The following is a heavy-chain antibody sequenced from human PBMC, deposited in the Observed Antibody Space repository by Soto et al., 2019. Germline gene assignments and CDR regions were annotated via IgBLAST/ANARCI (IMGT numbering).Heavy chain of an antibody. CDR3: AKVYSSGWYDENFDY. D-gene: IGHD6-19*01. V-gene: IGHV3-23*01. Sequence: GGSLRLSCAASGFTFSSYAMSWVRQAPGKGLEWVPSISGTGGSTYYADSVKGRFTISRDNSKNTLYLQMNSLRAEDTAVYYCAKVYSSGWYDENFDYWGQGTLVTVSS. J-gene: IGHJ4*02. CDR2: ISGTGGST. CDR1: GFTFSSYA.